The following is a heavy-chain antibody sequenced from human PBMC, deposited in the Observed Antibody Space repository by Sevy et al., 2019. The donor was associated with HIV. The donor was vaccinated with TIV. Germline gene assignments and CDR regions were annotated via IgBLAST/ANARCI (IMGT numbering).Heavy chain of an antibody. D-gene: IGHD3-22*01. J-gene: IGHJ4*02. V-gene: IGHV1-24*01. CDR1: GYTLTELF. Sequence: ASVKVSCKVSGYTLTELFMHWLRQAPGKGLEWVGSFDPEDGETVYEHNFQGRVSMTEDTSTDTAYMEVISLKFEDTAVYYCATTNDYYDSSGYPFDYWGQGTLVTVSS. CDR2: FDPEDGET. CDR3: ATTNDYYDSSGYPFDY.